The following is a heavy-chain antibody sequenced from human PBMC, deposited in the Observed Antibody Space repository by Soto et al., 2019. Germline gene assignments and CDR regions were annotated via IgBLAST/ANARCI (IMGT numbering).Heavy chain of an antibody. J-gene: IGHJ6*02. CDR3: ARGGYYDKVWGKMNYYGLDV. CDR2: ISAYNDYT. V-gene: IGHV1-18*01. CDR1: GYTFIRYG. Sequence: QVRLLQSAAEVKKPGASVKVSCKASGYTFIRYGITWVRQAPGQGLEWMGWISAYNDYTNYAQKLQGRVTMTTDTSTSTVYMELRSLRSDDTAVYYCARGGYYDKVWGKMNYYGLDVWGQGTTVTVSS. D-gene: IGHD3-16*01.